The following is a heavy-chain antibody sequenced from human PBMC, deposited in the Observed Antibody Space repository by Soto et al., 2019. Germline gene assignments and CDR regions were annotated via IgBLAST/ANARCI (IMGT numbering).Heavy chain of an antibody. CDR3: AREGRYGDYVDY. J-gene: IGHJ4*02. CDR1: GYTFTSYA. D-gene: IGHD4-17*01. CDR2: INAGNGNT. V-gene: IGHV1-3*01. Sequence: ASVKVSCKASGYTFTSYAVQLVRQAPGQRLEWMGWINAGNGNTKYSQQFQGRVTITRDTSATIAYMELSSLRSEDTALYYCAREGRYGDYVDYWGQGTLVIVYS.